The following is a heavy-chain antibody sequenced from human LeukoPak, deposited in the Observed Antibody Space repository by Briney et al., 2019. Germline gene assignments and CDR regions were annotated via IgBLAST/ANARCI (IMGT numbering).Heavy chain of an antibody. CDR2: ISGSGGST. Sequence: GGSLRLSCAASGFTVSSYAMSWVRQAPGKGLEWVSAISGSGGSTYYADSVKGRFTISRDNSKNTLYLQMNSLRAEDTAVYYCAKDSNYDSSGYQFDYWGQGTLVTVSS. CDR3: AKDSNYDSSGYQFDY. V-gene: IGHV3-23*01. CDR1: GFTVSSYA. J-gene: IGHJ4*02. D-gene: IGHD3-22*01.